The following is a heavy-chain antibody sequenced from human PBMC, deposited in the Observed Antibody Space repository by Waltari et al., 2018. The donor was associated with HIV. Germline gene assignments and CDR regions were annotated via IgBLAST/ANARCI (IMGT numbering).Heavy chain of an antibody. Sequence: VRLVESGGGLVRPGGALRLSCTVSGFTVGNSSMTWVRHASGKGLEWVSTVYSDGTTVYVDSVKGRFSTSRDTSKNILHLLMDSLRVDDTAVYYCAREVFYYDNSGHPGWFDPWGQGTLVAVSS. CDR1: GFTVGNSS. J-gene: IGHJ5*02. CDR2: VYSDGTT. V-gene: IGHV3-66*01. D-gene: IGHD3-22*01. CDR3: AREVFYYDNSGHPGWFDP.